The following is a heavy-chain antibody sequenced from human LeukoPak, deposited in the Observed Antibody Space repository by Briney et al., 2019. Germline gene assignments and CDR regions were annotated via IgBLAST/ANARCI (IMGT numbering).Heavy chain of an antibody. V-gene: IGHV1-2*02. D-gene: IGHD1-1*01. J-gene: IGHJ4*02. CDR2: INPNSGGT. Sequence: ASVKVSCKASGYSFTDYFIQWVRHAPGQGLEWMGWINPNSGGTSYAQKFQGRVTMTRDTSISTAYMELSRLRSDDTAVYYCARDYELGTAGTAYEYFDYWGQGTLVTVSS. CDR3: ARDYELGTAGTAYEYFDY. CDR1: GYSFTDYF.